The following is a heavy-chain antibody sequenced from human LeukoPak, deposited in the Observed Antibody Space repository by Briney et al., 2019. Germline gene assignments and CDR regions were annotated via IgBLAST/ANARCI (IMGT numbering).Heavy chain of an antibody. CDR2: IYYSGST. J-gene: IGHJ2*01. CDR1: GGSISSSSYY. CDR3: ASCPVEMATLYWYFDL. D-gene: IGHD5-24*01. Sequence: SETLSLTCTVSGGSISSSSYYWGWIRQPPGKGLEWIGSIYYSGSTYYNPSLKSRVTISVDTSKNQFSLKLSSVTAADTAVYYCASCPVEMATLYWYFDLWGRGTLVTVSS. V-gene: IGHV4-39*07.